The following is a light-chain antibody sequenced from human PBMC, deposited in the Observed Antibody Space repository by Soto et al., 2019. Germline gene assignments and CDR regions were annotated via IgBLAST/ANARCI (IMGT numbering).Light chain of an antibody. V-gene: IGKV3-20*01. Sequence: EIVLTQSPGTLTLSPGERATLSCRASQSVSNNYLSWYQQKLGQPPKLLIFGPSSRATGIPDRFSGSGSGTYFTLTISRLEPEDFAVYDCQQFGGSPPVTFGGGTKVEIK. CDR2: GPS. J-gene: IGKJ4*01. CDR3: QQFGGSPPVT. CDR1: QSVSNNY.